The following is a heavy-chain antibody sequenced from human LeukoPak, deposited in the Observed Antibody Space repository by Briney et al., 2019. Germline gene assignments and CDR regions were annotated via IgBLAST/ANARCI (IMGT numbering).Heavy chain of an antibody. CDR3: ARDQLGYSSSWYREDYYYMDV. Sequence: GGSLRLSCGASGFTFRSYSMNWVRQATGKGLEWVSSISSSSSYIYYADSVKGRFTISRDNAKNSLYLQMNSLRAEDTAVYYCARDQLGYSSSWYREDYYYMDVWGKGTTVTVSS. CDR1: GFTFRSYS. D-gene: IGHD6-13*01. V-gene: IGHV3-21*01. CDR2: ISSSSSYI. J-gene: IGHJ6*03.